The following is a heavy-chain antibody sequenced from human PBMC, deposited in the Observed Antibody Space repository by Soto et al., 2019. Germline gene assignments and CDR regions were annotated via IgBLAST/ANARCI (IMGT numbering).Heavy chain of an antibody. D-gene: IGHD6-6*01. CDR2: ISGFGTIT. Sequence: EVQLLESGGGLVQRGGSLTLSCSASGFTFTSHGMSWVRQAPGKGLEWVSDISGFGTITYYADSAKGRFTISRDNSKKTLYLQMTNLRAEDTAIYYCAKDREYSSSSGPYYFGSWGQGTLVTVSS. CDR3: AKDREYSSSSGPYYFGS. J-gene: IGHJ4*02. CDR1: GFTFTSHG. V-gene: IGHV3-23*01.